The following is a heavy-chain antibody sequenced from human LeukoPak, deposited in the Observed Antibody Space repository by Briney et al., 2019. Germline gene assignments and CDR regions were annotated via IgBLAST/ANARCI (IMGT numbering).Heavy chain of an antibody. D-gene: IGHD3-3*01. Sequence: GGSLRLSCAASGFTFSSYWMSWVRQAPGKGLEWVANIKQDGSEKYYVDSVKGRFTISRDNAKNSLYLQMDSLRAEDTAVYYCASSEYYDFWSGYQDAFDIWGQGTMVTVSS. J-gene: IGHJ3*02. CDR3: ASSEYYDFWSGYQDAFDI. CDR1: GFTFSSYW. V-gene: IGHV3-7*01. CDR2: IKQDGSEK.